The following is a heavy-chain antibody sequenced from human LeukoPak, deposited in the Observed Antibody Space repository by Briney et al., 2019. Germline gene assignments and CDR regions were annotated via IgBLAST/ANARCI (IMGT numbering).Heavy chain of an antibody. V-gene: IGHV3-7*03. Sequence: PTGGSLRLSCAASGVTFSSYWMSWVRQTPGKGLEWVANMNQDGSGKYYLDSVKGRFTISRDNAENSVFLQMNSLRAEDTGVYYCARESCSGGSCTYDPFDIWGHGTMVTVST. CDR2: MNQDGSGK. CDR3: ARESCSGGSCTYDPFDI. CDR1: GVTFSSYW. J-gene: IGHJ3*02. D-gene: IGHD2-15*01.